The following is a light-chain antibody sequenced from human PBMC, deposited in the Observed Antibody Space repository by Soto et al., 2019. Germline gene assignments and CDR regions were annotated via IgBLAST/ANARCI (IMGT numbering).Light chain of an antibody. CDR3: RSHSSRSAYYV. J-gene: IGLJ1*01. V-gene: IGLV2-14*01. CDR2: KAN. CDR1: SSDIGYYDY. Sequence: TRSEAASESGSTGESVTICITRTSSDIGYYDYVSWYQHHSGKAPKIIISKANNRPSGVSNRFSGSKSVTTASLTISGLEAEDEADYYCRSHSSRSAYYVFGPGTKVTVL.